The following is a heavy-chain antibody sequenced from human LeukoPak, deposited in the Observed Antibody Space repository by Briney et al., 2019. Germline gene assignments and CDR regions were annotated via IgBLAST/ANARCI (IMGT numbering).Heavy chain of an antibody. V-gene: IGHV4-39*07. J-gene: IGHJ4*02. CDR1: GGSISSGSYY. CDR2: INHSGST. D-gene: IGHD2-2*01. CDR3: ARLDCSSTSCYED. Sequence: SETLSLTCTVSGGSISSGSYYWSWIRQPPGKGLEWIGEINHSGSTNYNPSLKSRVTISVDTSKNQFSLKLSSVTAADTAVYYCARLDCSSTSCYEDWGQGTLVTVSS.